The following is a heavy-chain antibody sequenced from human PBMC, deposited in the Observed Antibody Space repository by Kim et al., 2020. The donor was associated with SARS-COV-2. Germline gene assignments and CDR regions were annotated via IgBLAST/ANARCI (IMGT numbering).Heavy chain of an antibody. CDR2: INSGGSGT. CDR1: GFTFSNYW. D-gene: IGHD5-18*01. J-gene: IGHJ4*02. CDR3: ARVSHSAGCR. V-gene: IGHV3-74*01. Sequence: GGSLRLSCAASGFTFSNYWMHWVRQVPGKGLVWVSHINSGGSGTSYADSVKGRFTISRDNAKNTLYLQMDSLRAEDTAVYYCARVSHSAGCRWGQGTLVTVSS.